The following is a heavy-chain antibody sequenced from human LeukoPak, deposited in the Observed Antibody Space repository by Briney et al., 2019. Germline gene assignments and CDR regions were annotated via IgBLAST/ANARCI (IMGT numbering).Heavy chain of an antibody. V-gene: IGHV4-38-2*01. CDR2: IYHRGSN. CDR1: GYSIISGYY. Sequence: SETLSLTCAVSGYSIISGYYWGWIGQPPGKGREWIGGIYHRGSNYYNPSPKSRVTISADTSKNQFSLKLRSVTAADEAVYYCARVGIRIFGVAYSWGQGTLVTVSS. D-gene: IGHD3-3*01. CDR3: ARVGIRIFGVAYS. J-gene: IGHJ4*02.